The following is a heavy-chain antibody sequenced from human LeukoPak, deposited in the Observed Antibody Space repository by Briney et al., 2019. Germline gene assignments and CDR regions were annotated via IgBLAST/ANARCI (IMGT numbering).Heavy chain of an antibody. CDR2: IYHSGST. D-gene: IGHD3-22*01. Sequence: SETLSLTCTVSGYSISSGYYWGWIRQPPGKGLEWIGSIYHSGSTYYNPSLKSRVTISVDTSKNQFSLKLGSVTAADTAVYYCARGQRVVIDYWGQGTLVTVSS. CDR3: ARGQRVVIDY. J-gene: IGHJ4*02. V-gene: IGHV4-38-2*02. CDR1: GYSISSGYY.